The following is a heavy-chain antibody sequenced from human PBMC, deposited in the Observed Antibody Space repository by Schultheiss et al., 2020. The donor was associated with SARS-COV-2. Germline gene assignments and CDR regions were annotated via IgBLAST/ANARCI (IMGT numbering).Heavy chain of an antibody. CDR3: ARWTYYYDSSGYPRYYFDY. J-gene: IGHJ4*02. CDR2: IYYIGTT. D-gene: IGHD3-22*01. Sequence: SETLSLTCTVSGGSISGYYWNWIRQPPGKGLEWIGSIYYIGTTNYNPSLKSRVTISVDTSKNQFSLKLSSVTAADTAVYYCARWTYYYDSSGYPRYYFDYWGQGTLVTVSS. CDR1: GGSISGYY. V-gene: IGHV4-59*08.